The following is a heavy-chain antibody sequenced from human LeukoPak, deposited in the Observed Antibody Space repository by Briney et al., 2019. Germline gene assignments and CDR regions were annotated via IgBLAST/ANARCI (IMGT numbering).Heavy chain of an antibody. Sequence: GGSLRLSCAASGFTFNNYAMNWVRQAPGKGQEWVSGISGFGGSTYYAPSVKGRLTISRDNFGNMLYLHLDSLRVEDTAIYYCARRSGSSWSSFDYWGQGALVTVSS. V-gene: IGHV3-23*01. J-gene: IGHJ4*02. CDR2: ISGFGGST. D-gene: IGHD6-13*01. CDR1: GFTFNNYA. CDR3: ARRSGSSWSSFDY.